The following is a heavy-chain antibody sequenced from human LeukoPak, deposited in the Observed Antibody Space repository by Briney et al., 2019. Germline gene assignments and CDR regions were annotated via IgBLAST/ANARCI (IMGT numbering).Heavy chain of an antibody. D-gene: IGHD3-9*01. V-gene: IGHV3-23*01. CDR2: ISGSGGST. J-gene: IGHJ6*02. CDR1: GFTFSSYA. CDR3: AKTEELYDILTGYSLEALDV. Sequence: GGSLRLSCEASGFTFSSYAISWVRQAPGKGLEWVSAISGSGGSTYYADSVKGRFTISRDNSKNTLHLQMNSLRAEDTAVYYCAKTEELYDILTGYSLEALDVWGQGTTVTVSS.